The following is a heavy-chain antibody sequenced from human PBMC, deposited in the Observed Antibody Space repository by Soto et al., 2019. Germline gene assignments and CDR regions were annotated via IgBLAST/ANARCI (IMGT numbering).Heavy chain of an antibody. CDR2: VFWDNDK. V-gene: IGHV2-5*02. D-gene: IGHD3-22*01. CDR1: GFSLSASVVG. CDR3: ARLFYHDSSGYLRPFDY. J-gene: IGHJ4*02. Sequence: GPTLVNPTHPLTLTCAFSGFSLSASVVGVGWIRQPPGKALEWLALVFWDNDKRYSPSLKSRVTITKDASKNQVVLAMTNVDPVDTATYYCARLFYHDSSGYLRPFDYWGQGTLVTVYS.